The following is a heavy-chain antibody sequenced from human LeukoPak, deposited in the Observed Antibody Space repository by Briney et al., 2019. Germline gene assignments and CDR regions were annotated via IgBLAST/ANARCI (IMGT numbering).Heavy chain of an antibody. CDR3: ARDFAAAVG. Sequence: GGFLRLSCAASGFTFSNYWMSWVRQAPGKGLEWVANIKQDGSETYYVDSVRGRFIVSRDNAKNSVFLQMNSLRAEDTAVYYCARDFAAAVGWGQGTLVTVSS. V-gene: IGHV3-7*01. CDR2: IKQDGSET. D-gene: IGHD6-13*01. CDR1: GFTFSNYW. J-gene: IGHJ4*02.